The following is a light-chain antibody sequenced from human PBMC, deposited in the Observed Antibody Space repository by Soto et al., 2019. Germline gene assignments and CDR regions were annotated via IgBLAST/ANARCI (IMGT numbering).Light chain of an antibody. CDR3: CSFAGDPYV. V-gene: IGLV2-11*01. J-gene: IGLJ1*01. CDR2: DVN. CDR1: SSDVGGYNY. Sequence: QSALTQPRSGSGSPGQSVAISCTGTSSDVGGYNYVSWYQQHPGKAPKLMIYDVNKRPSGVPDRFSGSKSGNTASLTISGLQAEDEADYYCCSFAGDPYVFGTGTKVTVL.